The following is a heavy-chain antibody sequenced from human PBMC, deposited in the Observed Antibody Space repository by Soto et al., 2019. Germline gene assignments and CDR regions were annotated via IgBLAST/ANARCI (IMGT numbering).Heavy chain of an antibody. Sequence: GGSLRLSCAASGFTFSSYSMNWVRQAPGKGLEWVSYISSSSSTIYYADSVKGRFTISRDNSKNTLDLQMNDLRAEDTAVYYCARDRANWFDPWGQGTLVTVSS. V-gene: IGHV3-48*01. CDR2: ISSSSSTI. J-gene: IGHJ5*02. CDR1: GFTFSSYS. CDR3: ARDRANWFDP.